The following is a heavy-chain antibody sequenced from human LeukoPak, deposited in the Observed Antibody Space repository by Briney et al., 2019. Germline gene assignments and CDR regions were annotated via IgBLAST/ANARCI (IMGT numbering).Heavy chain of an antibody. CDR1: GGSISSGDYY. V-gene: IGHV4-30-4*01. Sequence: SETLSLTCTVSGGSISSGDYYWSWIRQPPGKGLEWIWYIYYSGSTYYNPSLKSRVTISVDTSKNQFSLKLSSVTAADTAVYYCARGGQQLVQGWFDPWGQGTLVTVSS. D-gene: IGHD6-13*01. CDR2: IYYSGST. J-gene: IGHJ5*02. CDR3: ARGGQQLVQGWFDP.